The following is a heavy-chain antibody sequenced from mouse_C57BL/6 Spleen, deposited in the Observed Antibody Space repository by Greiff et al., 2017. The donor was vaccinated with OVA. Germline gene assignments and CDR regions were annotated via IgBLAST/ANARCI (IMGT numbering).Heavy chain of an antibody. CDR3: ARSLYPYAMDY. CDR2: IYWDDDK. V-gene: IGHV8-12*01. CDR1: GFSLSTSGMG. Sequence: QVTLKESGPGILQSSQTLSLTCSFSGFSLSTSGMGVSWIRQPSGKGLEWLAHIYWDDDKRYNPSLKSRLTISKDTSRKQVCLKIPSVDTADTATYYCARSLYPYAMDYWGQGTSVTVSS. J-gene: IGHJ4*01. D-gene: IGHD2-1*01.